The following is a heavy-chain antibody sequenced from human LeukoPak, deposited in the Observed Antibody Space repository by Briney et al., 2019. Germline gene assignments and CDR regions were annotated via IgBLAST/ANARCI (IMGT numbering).Heavy chain of an antibody. D-gene: IGHD4-17*01. J-gene: IGHJ4*02. V-gene: IGHV3-7*01. CDR3: ARAPYGENY. CDR2: IKEDGSEK. CDR1: GFTFSTYW. Sequence: PGGSLRLSCAASGFTFSTYWMIWVRQASGKGLEWVANIKEDGSEKYYVDSVKGRFTISRDNAKNSLYLQMNSLRVEDTAVYYCARAPYGENYWGQGTLVTVSS.